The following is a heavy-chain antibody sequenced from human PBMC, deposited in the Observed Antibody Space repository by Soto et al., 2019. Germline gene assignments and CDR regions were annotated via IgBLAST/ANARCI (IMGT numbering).Heavy chain of an antibody. D-gene: IGHD4-17*01. Sequence: QVQLQESGPGLVKPSGTLSLTCAVSGGSISSSNWWSWVRQPPGKGLEGIGEIYHSGSTNYNPSLKSRVTITVDKSKNPFALKLSSVTAADTAVYYCARDLGVTTYHYYYYGMDVWGQGTTVTVSS. CDR2: IYHSGST. V-gene: IGHV4-4*02. CDR3: ARDLGVTTYHYYYYGMDV. CDR1: GGSISSSNW. J-gene: IGHJ6*02.